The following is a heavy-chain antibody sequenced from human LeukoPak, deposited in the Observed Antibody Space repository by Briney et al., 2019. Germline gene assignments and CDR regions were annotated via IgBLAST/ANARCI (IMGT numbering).Heavy chain of an antibody. V-gene: IGHV4-4*07. Sequence: SGTLSLTCTVSSGSISSYYWSWIRQPAGKGLEWIGRIYTSGTTNYNPSLKSRVTMSVDTSKNQFSLKMRSVTAADTAVYYCARANYDGSDYWGQGILVTVSS. D-gene: IGHD3-22*01. CDR2: IYTSGTT. J-gene: IGHJ4*02. CDR1: SGSISSYY. CDR3: ARANYDGSDY.